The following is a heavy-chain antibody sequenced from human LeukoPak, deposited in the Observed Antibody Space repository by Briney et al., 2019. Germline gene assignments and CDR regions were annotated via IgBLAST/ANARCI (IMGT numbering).Heavy chain of an antibody. CDR1: GGTFSSYA. Sequence: SVKVSCKASGGTFSSYAISWVRQAPGQGLEWMGGIIPIFGTTNYAQKFQGRVTITMDESTSTAYMELSSLRSEDTAVYYCARVKVPAAIDYYYYMDVWGKGTTVTVSS. V-gene: IGHV1-69*05. CDR2: IIPIFGTT. D-gene: IGHD2-2*02. J-gene: IGHJ6*03. CDR3: ARVKVPAAIDYYYYMDV.